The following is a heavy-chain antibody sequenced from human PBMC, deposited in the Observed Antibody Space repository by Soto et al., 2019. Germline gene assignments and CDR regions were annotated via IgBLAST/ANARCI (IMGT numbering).Heavy chain of an antibody. CDR1: GFTFSSYS. D-gene: IGHD6-13*01. J-gene: IGHJ3*02. CDR3: AREYSSSWQAISAEDAFDI. Sequence: EVQLVESGGGLVKPGGSLRLSCAASGFTFSSYSMNWVRQAPGKGLEWVLSISSSSSYIYYADSVKGRFTISRDNAKNSLYLQMNSLRAEDTAVYYCAREYSSSWQAISAEDAFDIWGQGTMVTVSS. CDR2: ISSSSSYI. V-gene: IGHV3-21*01.